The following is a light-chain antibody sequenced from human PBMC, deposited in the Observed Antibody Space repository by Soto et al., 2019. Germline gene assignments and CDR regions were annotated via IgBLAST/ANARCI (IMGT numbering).Light chain of an antibody. CDR1: SSNIGSDYD. V-gene: IGLV1-40*01. Sequence: QAVLTQPPSVSGAPGQRVTISCTGSSSNIGSDYDVHWYQQIPGTAPQLLIYGTNNRPSGFPDRFSGSKSDTSASLAITGLQAEDEADYYCLSYDSSLSGWVFGGGTKVTVL. CDR2: GTN. CDR3: LSYDSSLSGWV. J-gene: IGLJ3*02.